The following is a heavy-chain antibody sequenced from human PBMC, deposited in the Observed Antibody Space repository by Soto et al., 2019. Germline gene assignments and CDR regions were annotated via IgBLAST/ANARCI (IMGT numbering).Heavy chain of an antibody. V-gene: IGHV3-7*05. CDR3: ARGEVTIFGSGGI. J-gene: IGHJ4*02. CDR1: GFTFSSYW. CDR2: IKQDGSEK. D-gene: IGHD3-3*01. Sequence: GGSLRLSCAASGFTFSSYWMSWVRQAPGKGLEWVANIKQDGSEKYYVDSVKGRFTISRDNAKNSLFLQMNSLRAEDTAVYYCARGEVTIFGSGGIWGQGTLVTVSS.